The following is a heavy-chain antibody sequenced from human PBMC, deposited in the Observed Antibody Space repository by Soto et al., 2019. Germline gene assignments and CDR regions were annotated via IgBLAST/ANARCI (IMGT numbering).Heavy chain of an antibody. CDR3: AKEVETIYYYYRMDV. D-gene: IGHD2-21*02. CDR1: GFTFSSYG. J-gene: IGHJ6*01. CDR2: ISYDGSNK. Sequence: RLSCAASGFTFSSYGMHWVRQAPGKVLEWVAVISYDGSNKYYADSVKGRFTISRDNSKNTLYLQMNSLRAEDTAVYYCAKEVETIYYYYRMDVWGQGTTGTVSS. V-gene: IGHV3-30*18.